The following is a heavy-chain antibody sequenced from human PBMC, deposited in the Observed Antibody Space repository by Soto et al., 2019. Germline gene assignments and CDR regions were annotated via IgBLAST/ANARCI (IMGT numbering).Heavy chain of an antibody. D-gene: IGHD3-10*01. J-gene: IGHJ4*02. CDR3: TPSNYYGSGSLDY. V-gene: IGHV3-15*01. CDR1: GFTFSNAW. CDR2: IKSKTDGGTT. Sequence: EVQLVESGGGLVKPGGSLRLSCAASGFTFSNAWMSWVRQAPGKGLEWVGRIKSKTDGGTTDYAAPVKGRFTISRDDSKNTLYLQMNSLKTEDTAVYYCTPSNYYGSGSLDYWGQGTLVTVSS.